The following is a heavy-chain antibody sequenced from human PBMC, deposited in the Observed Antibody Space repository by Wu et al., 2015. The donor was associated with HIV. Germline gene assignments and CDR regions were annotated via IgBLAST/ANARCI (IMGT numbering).Heavy chain of an antibody. CDR3: ARSATVTTLSVYYYYYMDV. Sequence: QVQLVQSGAEVKKPGSSVKVSCKASGGTFSSYAISWVRQAPGQGLEWMGGIIPIFGTANYAQKFQGRVTITADESTSTAYMELSSLRSEDTAVYYCARSATVTTLSVYYYYYMDVWGKGTTVTVSS. J-gene: IGHJ6*03. V-gene: IGHV1-69*12. D-gene: IGHD4-11*01. CDR2: IIPIFGTA. CDR1: GGTFSSYA.